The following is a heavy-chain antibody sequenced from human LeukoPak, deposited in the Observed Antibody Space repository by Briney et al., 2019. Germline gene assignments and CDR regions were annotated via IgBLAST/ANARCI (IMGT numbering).Heavy chain of an antibody. CDR1: GYTFSDYY. CDR2: INPNSGDT. V-gene: IGHV1-2*02. D-gene: IGHD2-8*01. CDR3: ARDPPGVRYGRPIFDF. J-gene: IGHJ4*02. Sequence: ASVKVSCKTSGYTFSDYYIHWIRQAPGQGLEWVGWINPNSGDTDYAQKFQGRVTVTRDTSISTAYMELGRLRSDDTAVYYCARDPPGVRYGRPIFDFWGQGTLVTVSS.